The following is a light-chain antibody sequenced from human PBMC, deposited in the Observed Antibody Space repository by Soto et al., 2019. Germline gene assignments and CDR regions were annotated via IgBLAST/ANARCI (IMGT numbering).Light chain of an antibody. CDR2: DAS. CDR3: QQRSNWPYT. Sequence: EIVLTQSPATLSLSPGERATFSCRASQSVSSYLAWYQQKPGQAPRLLIYDASNSATGIPARFSGSGSGTDFTLTISSLEPEDFAVSYCQQRSNWPYTFGQGTKLEIK. CDR1: QSVSSY. V-gene: IGKV3-11*01. J-gene: IGKJ2*01.